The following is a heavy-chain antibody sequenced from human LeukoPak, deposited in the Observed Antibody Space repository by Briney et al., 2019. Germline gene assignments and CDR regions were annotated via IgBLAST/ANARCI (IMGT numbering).Heavy chain of an antibody. D-gene: IGHD1-26*01. V-gene: IGHV4-59*01. Sequence: SSETLSLTCTVSGGSISSNYWSWIRQPPGKGLEWIGYIHYSGSTNYNPSLKSRVTISVDTCKNQFSLELSSVTAADTAVYYCARFLVGTSTQSFDYWGQGTLVTVSS. J-gene: IGHJ4*02. CDR3: ARFLVGTSTQSFDY. CDR2: IHYSGST. CDR1: GGSISSNY.